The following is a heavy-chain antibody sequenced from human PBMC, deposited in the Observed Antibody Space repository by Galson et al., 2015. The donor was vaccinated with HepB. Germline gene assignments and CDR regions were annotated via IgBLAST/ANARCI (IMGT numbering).Heavy chain of an antibody. CDR2: IIPSFGTA. J-gene: IGHJ3*02. CDR1: GGTFSSYA. D-gene: IGHD1-26*01. V-gene: IGHV1-69*06. Sequence: SVKVSCKASGGTFSSYAISWVRQAPGQGLEWMGGIIPSFGTANYAQKFQGRVTITADKSTSTAYMELSSLRSEDTAVYYCARRAAGAISDAFDIWGQGTMVTVSS. CDR3: ARRAAGAISDAFDI.